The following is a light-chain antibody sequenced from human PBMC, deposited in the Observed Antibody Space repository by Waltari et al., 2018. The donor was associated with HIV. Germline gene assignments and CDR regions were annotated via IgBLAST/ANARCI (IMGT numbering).Light chain of an antibody. CDR3: MSWHSSAWV. CDR2: YKSASDK. CDR1: RGFNVGPYR. Sequence: QAVLTQPASLSASPGASASLTCTLRRGFNVGPYRLYWYQTNPGRPPQYLLRYKSASDKQQGSGVPSCFSGSNDASANAGILLISGLQSEDEADYYCMSWHSSAWVFGGGTKPTVL. V-gene: IGLV5-45*01. J-gene: IGLJ3*02.